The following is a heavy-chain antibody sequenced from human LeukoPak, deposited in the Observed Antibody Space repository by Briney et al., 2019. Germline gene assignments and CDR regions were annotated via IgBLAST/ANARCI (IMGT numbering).Heavy chain of an antibody. J-gene: IGHJ5*02. CDR1: GYTFTGNY. CDR2: INPNSGGA. Sequence: ASVKVSCKASGYTFTGNYMHWVRQVPGQGLEWMGWINPNSGGATYALKFQGRVTMTRDTSTSTAFLEVSRLTSDDTAVYYCARGAPVFPTWGQGTLVTVSS. V-gene: IGHV1-2*02. CDR3: ARGAPVFPT. D-gene: IGHD3-16*01.